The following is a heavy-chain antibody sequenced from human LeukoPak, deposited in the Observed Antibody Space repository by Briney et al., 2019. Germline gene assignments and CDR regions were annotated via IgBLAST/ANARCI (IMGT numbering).Heavy chain of an antibody. CDR2: IYYSGST. D-gene: IGHD1-7*01. CDR1: GGSISSSRYY. Sequence: SETLSLTCTVSGGSISSSRYYWGWIRQPPGKGLEWIGSIYYSGSTYYNPSLKSQVTISVDTSKNQFSLKLSSVTAADTAVYYCARGLNWNYKFDPWGQGTLVTVSS. V-gene: IGHV4-39*07. CDR3: ARGLNWNYKFDP. J-gene: IGHJ5*02.